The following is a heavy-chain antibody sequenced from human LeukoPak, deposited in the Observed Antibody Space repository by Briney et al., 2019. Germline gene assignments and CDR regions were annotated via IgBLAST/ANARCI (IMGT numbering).Heavy chain of an antibody. Sequence: ASVKVSCKASGGTFSSYAISWVRQAPGQGLEWMGGIIPIFGTANYAQKFQGRVTITADESTSTAYMELSSLRSEDTAVYYCARDTNDFWSGYPKKYYFDYWGQGTLATVSS. CDR1: GGTFSSYA. CDR3: ARDTNDFWSGYPKKYYFDY. V-gene: IGHV1-69*01. D-gene: IGHD3-3*01. J-gene: IGHJ4*02. CDR2: IIPIFGTA.